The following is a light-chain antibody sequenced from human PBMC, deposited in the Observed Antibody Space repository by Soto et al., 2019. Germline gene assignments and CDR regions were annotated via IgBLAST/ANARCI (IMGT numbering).Light chain of an antibody. CDR2: EDN. CDR3: CSYAGGATYG. V-gene: IGLV2-23*01. Sequence: QSALTQPASVSGSPGQSITISCTGTSSDVGTYNLVSWYQKYPGKAPKLIIYEDNKRPSGVSNRFSGSESGNTASLTISGLQAEDEAAYFCCSYAGGATYGFGTGTKVTVL. J-gene: IGLJ1*01. CDR1: SSDVGTYNL.